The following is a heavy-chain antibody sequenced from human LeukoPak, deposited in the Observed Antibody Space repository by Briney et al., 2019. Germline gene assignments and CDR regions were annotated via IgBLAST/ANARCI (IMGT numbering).Heavy chain of an antibody. D-gene: IGHD2-15*01. J-gene: IGHJ4*02. Sequence: KPSETLSLTCAVYGGSFSGYYWSWIRQPPGKGLEWIGEINHSGSTYYNPSLKSRVTISVDTSKNQFSLKLSSVTAADTAVYYCARRYQVAAFYYFDYWGQGTLLTVSS. CDR1: GGSFSGYY. V-gene: IGHV4-34*01. CDR3: ARRYQVAAFYYFDY. CDR2: INHSGST.